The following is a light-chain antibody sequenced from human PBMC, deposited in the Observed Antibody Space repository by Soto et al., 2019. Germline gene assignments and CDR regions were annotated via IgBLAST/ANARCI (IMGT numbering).Light chain of an antibody. V-gene: IGKV3-15*01. J-gene: IGKJ2*01. CDR2: GAS. Sequence: EIVMTQSPVTLSVSPGDRATLSCRASQSVNSHLAWYQQKPGQAPRLLIYGASTRATVVPARFSGSGSGTEFTLTISSLQSEDFAVYYCQQYNNWPYTFGQGTKLEIK. CDR1: QSVNSH. CDR3: QQYNNWPYT.